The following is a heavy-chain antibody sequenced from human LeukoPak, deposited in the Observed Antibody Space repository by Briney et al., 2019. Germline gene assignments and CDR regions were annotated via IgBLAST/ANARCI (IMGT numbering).Heavy chain of an antibody. Sequence: PGGSLSLSCAASGFPFSGSAMHWVRQASGKGLEWVGRIRSKANSYATAYAASVKGRFTISRDDSKNTAYLQMNSLKTEDTAVYYCTRPSDDYVWGSYRGLDYWGQGTLVTVSS. D-gene: IGHD3-16*02. J-gene: IGHJ4*02. V-gene: IGHV3-73*01. CDR2: IRSKANSYAT. CDR1: GFPFSGSA. CDR3: TRPSDDYVWGSYRGLDY.